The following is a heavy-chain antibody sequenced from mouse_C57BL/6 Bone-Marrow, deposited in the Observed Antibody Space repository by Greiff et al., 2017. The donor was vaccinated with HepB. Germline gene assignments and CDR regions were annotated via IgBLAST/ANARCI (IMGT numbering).Heavy chain of an antibody. CDR2: ISPGNSDT. J-gene: IGHJ1*03. V-gene: IGHV1-5*01. CDR1: GYTFTSYW. D-gene: IGHD1-1*01. Sequence: EVKLQQSGTVLARPGASVKMSCKTSGYTFTSYWMHWVKQRPGQGLEWIGAISPGNSDTSYNQKFKGKAKLTAVTSASTAYMELSSLTNEDSAVYYCTIEYYGSSHWYFDVWGTGTTGTVSS. CDR3: TIEYYGSSHWYFDV.